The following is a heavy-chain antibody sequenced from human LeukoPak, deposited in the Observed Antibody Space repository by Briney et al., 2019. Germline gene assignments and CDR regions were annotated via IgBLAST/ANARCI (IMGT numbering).Heavy chain of an antibody. Sequence: PGGSLRLSCAASGFTFSSYGMHWVRQAPGKGLEWVAFIRYDGSNKYYADSVKGRFTISRDNSKNTLYLQMNSLRAEDTAVYYCAKDIQFYGSGATPWDYWGQGTLVTVSS. D-gene: IGHD3-10*01. V-gene: IGHV3-30*02. CDR3: AKDIQFYGSGATPWDY. CDR2: IRYDGSNK. CDR1: GFTFSSYG. J-gene: IGHJ4*02.